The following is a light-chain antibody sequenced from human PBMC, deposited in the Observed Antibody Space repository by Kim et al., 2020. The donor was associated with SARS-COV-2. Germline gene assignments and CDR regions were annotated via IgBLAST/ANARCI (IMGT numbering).Light chain of an antibody. J-gene: IGKJ5*01. V-gene: IGKV1-39*01. CDR1: QSISSY. CDR3: QQSYSTPIT. CDR2: AAS. Sequence: ASVGDRVTSTCRASQSISSYLNGYQQKPGKATKLLIYAASSLQSGVPSRFSGSGSGTDFTLTISSLQPEDFATYYCQQSYSTPITFGRGTRLEIK.